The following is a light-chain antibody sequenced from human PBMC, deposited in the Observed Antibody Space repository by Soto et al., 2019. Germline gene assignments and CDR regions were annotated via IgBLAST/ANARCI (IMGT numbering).Light chain of an antibody. CDR2: EVS. V-gene: IGLV2-14*01. CDR3: SSYSISTAYL. Sequence: QSVLTQPASVSGSPGQSITISCTGTSSDVGGYNHVSWYQHHPGKAPKLMIYEVSNRPSGVSNRFSGSKSGNTASLTISGLQAEDEADYFCSSYSISTAYLFGTGTKVTVL. J-gene: IGLJ1*01. CDR1: SSDVGGYNH.